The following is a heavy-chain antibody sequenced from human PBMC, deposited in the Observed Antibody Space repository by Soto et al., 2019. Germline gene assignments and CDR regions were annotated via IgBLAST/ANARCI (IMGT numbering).Heavy chain of an antibody. CDR3: AREGDVPYYSYGMDV. Sequence: QVHLVQSGAEVKKPGASVKVSCKTSGYTFTRYGISWVRQAPGQGLEWMGWISGYDGRTNFAQKVQDRVTMTTDTSRSTVYMELTSLSSDVTAVYYCAREGDVPYYSYGMDVWGQGTTVTVSS. V-gene: IGHV1-18*01. J-gene: IGHJ6*02. CDR1: GYTFTRYG. CDR2: ISGYDGRT. D-gene: IGHD2-21*02.